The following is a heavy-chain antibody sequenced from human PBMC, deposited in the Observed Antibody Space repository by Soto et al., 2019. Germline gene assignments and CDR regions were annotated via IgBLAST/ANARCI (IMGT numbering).Heavy chain of an antibody. D-gene: IGHD3-10*01. CDR3: ARVRMLWYGELSH. V-gene: IGHV1-3*01. CDR2: INPGNGNT. CDR1: GYTFMTYA. J-gene: IGHJ4*02. Sequence: QVQLVQSGAEVKKPGASVKISCKTSGYTFMTYALHWVRQAPGQRPEWMGWINPGNGNTEYAQQLQGRVTITRDTSARTVFMEVANMTSEDPSVYYCARVRMLWYGELSHWGQGTQVIVSA.